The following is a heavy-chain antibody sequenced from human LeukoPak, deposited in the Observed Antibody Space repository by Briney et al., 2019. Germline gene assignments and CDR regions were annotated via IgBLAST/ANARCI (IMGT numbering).Heavy chain of an antibody. Sequence: SETLSLTCTVSGGSISSGSYYWNWIRQPAGKGLEWIGRIYTSGSTNYNPSLKSRVTMSVDTSKNQFSLKLSSVTAADTAVYYCARDNDSGSGWYWDSGYFDYWGQGTLVTVSS. CDR3: ARDNDSGSGWYWDSGYFDY. J-gene: IGHJ4*02. CDR2: IYTSGST. CDR1: GGSISSGSYY. V-gene: IGHV4-61*02. D-gene: IGHD6-19*01.